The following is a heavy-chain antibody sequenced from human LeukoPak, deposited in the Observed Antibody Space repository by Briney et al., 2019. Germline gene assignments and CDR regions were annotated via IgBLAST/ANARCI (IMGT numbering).Heavy chain of an antibody. CDR2: IYSGGTT. CDR1: GFTFSSYS. CDR3: ARGLPNFDC. J-gene: IGHJ4*02. Sequence: GGSLRLSCTASGFTFSSYSMNWVRQAPGKGLEWVSVIYSGGTTYYADSVKGRFTISRDNSKNTLYLQVNSLRAEDAAVYYCARGLPNFDCWGQGTLVTVSS. V-gene: IGHV3-66*01. D-gene: IGHD4-11*01.